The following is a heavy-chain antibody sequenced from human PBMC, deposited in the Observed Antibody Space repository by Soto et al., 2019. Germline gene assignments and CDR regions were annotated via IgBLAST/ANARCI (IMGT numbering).Heavy chain of an antibody. CDR1: GGTFSSYA. V-gene: IGHV1-69*01. J-gene: IGHJ4*02. Sequence: QVQLVQSGAEVKKPGSSVKVSCKASGGTFSSYAISWVRQAPGQGLEWMGGFLPIFGTANYAQKFQGRVTITADESTSTAYMELSSLRSEDTAVYYCARGARGGIVATTFDYWGQGTLVTVSS. D-gene: IGHD5-12*01. CDR2: FLPIFGTA. CDR3: ARGARGGIVATTFDY.